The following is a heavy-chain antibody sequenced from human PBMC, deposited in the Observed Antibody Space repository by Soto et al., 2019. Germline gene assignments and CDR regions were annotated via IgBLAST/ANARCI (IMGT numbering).Heavy chain of an antibody. CDR1: GGSISSGGYY. V-gene: IGHV4-31*03. D-gene: IGHD6-19*01. J-gene: IGHJ4*02. Sequence: ASETLSLTCTVSGGSISSGGYYWSWIRQHPGKGLEWIGYIYYSGSTYYNPSLKSRVTISVDTSKNQFSLKLSSVTAEDTAVYYCAKSPLLAIRIAVADFFDYWGQGTLVTVSS. CDR2: IYYSGST. CDR3: AKSPLLAIRIAVADFFDY.